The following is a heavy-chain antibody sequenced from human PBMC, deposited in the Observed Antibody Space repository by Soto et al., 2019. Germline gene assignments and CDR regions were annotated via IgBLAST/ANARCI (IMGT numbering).Heavy chain of an antibody. Sequence: QVQLQESGPGLVKPSQTLSLTCTVSGGSISSGGYYWSWIRQHPGKGLEWIGYIYYSGSTYYNPSLNSRVTITVDTSKNQFSLKLSSVTAADTAVYYCASLDFGVVILFDPWGQGTLVTVSS. J-gene: IGHJ5*02. D-gene: IGHD3-3*01. V-gene: IGHV4-31*03. CDR2: IYYSGST. CDR1: GGSISSGGYY. CDR3: ASLDFGVVILFDP.